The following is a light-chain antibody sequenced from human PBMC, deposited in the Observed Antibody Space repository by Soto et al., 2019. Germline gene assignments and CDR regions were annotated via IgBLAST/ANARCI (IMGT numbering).Light chain of an antibody. CDR1: ERIYSAY. V-gene: IGKV3-15*01. J-gene: IGKJ5*01. CDR3: QQYNNWPPIT. Sequence: VLKPSPGTLSFSRGEQGTLSWQGRERIYSAYLGWYQQKPGQAPRLLIYGASTRATGIPARFSGSGSGTEFTLTISSLQSEDFAVYYCQQYNNWPPITFGQGTRLEIK. CDR2: GAS.